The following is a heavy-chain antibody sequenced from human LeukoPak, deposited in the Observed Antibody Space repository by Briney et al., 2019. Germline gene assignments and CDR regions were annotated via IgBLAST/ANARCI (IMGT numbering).Heavy chain of an antibody. V-gene: IGHV3-30-3*01. Sequence: GGSLRLSCAASGFTFSSYAMHWVRQAPGKGLEWVAVISYDGSNKYYADSVKGRFTISRDNSKNTLYLQMNSLRAEDTAVYYCAGNYAYFDYWGQGTLVTVSS. D-gene: IGHD1-7*01. CDR2: ISYDGSNK. CDR1: GFTFSSYA. CDR3: AGNYAYFDY. J-gene: IGHJ4*02.